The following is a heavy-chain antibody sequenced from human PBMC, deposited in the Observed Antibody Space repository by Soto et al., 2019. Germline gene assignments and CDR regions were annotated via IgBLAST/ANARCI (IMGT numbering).Heavy chain of an antibody. Sequence: GGSLRLSCAASGFTFSDYYMSWIRQAPGKGLEWVSYISSSSSYTNYADSVKGRFTISRDNAKNSLYLQMNSLRAEDTAVYYCARDRDGYSSSWCDYWGQGTLVTVSS. J-gene: IGHJ4*02. CDR2: ISSSSSYT. D-gene: IGHD6-13*01. CDR3: ARDRDGYSSSWCDY. V-gene: IGHV3-11*05. CDR1: GFTFSDYY.